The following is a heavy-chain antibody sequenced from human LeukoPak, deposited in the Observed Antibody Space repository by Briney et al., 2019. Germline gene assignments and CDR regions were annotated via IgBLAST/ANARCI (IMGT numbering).Heavy chain of an antibody. J-gene: IGHJ5*02. CDR2: IKQDGSEK. CDR1: GFSFSYYW. Sequence: GGSLRLSCAASGFSFSYYWMSWVRQPPGKGLEWVANIKQDGSEKYYVDSVKGRFTISRDNAKKSLYLQMNSLRAEDTAVYYCARDAEVGTLFGVLSRYNWFDLWGQGALVTVSS. CDR3: ARDAEVGTLFGVLSRYNWFDL. D-gene: IGHD3-3*01. V-gene: IGHV3-7*01.